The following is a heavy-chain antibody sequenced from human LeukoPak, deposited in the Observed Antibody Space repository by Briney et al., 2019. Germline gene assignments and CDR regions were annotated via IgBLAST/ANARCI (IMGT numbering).Heavy chain of an antibody. V-gene: IGHV1-8*01. CDR3: ARSFANDDAFDI. CDR2: MNPNSGNT. D-gene: IGHD1-1*01. Sequence: ASVKVSCKASGYTFTSYDINWVRQAPGQGLEWMGWMNPNSGNTGYAQKFQGRVTMTRNTSISTAYMELSSLRSEDTAVYYCARSFANDDAFDIWGQGTMVTVSS. CDR1: GYTFTSYD. J-gene: IGHJ3*02.